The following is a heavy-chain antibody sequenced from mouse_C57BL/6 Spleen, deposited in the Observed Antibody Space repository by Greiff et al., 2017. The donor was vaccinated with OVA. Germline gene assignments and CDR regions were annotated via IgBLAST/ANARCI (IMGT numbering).Heavy chain of an antibody. CDR2: INPNNGGT. J-gene: IGHJ3*01. D-gene: IGHD2-4*01. V-gene: IGHV1-26*01. CDR1: GYTFTDYY. Sequence: VQLQQSGPELVKPGASVKISCKASGYTFTDYYMNWVKQSHGKSLEWIGDINPNNGGTSYNQKFKGKATLTVDKSSSTAYMELRSLTSEDSAVYYCANYDLAYWGQGTLVTVSA. CDR3: ANYDLAY.